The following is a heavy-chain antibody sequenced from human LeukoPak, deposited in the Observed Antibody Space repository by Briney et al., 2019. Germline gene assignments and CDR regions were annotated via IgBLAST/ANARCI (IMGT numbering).Heavy chain of an antibody. CDR1: GGSISSGGYY. V-gene: IGHV4-31*03. J-gene: IGHJ6*02. CDR2: IYYSGST. D-gene: IGHD3-10*01. Sequence: SETLSLTCTVSGGSISSGGYYWSWIRQHPGKGLEWIGYIYYSGSTYYNPSLKSRVTISVDTSKNQFSLKLSFVTAADTAVYYCARDRAYYGSGSRMDVRGQGTTVTVSS. CDR3: ARDRAYYGSGSRMDV.